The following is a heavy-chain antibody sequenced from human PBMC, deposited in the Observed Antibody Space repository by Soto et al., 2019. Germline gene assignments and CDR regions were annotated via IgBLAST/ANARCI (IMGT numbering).Heavy chain of an antibody. D-gene: IGHD3-22*01. J-gene: IGHJ4*02. Sequence: SETLSLTXAVSGYSISSGYYWGWIRQPPGKGLEWIGSIYHSGSTYYNPSLKSRVTISVDTSKNQFSLKLSSVTAADTAVYYCARALLGGYYDYWGQGTLVTVSS. CDR2: IYHSGST. CDR3: ARALLGGYYDY. CDR1: GYSISSGYY. V-gene: IGHV4-38-2*01.